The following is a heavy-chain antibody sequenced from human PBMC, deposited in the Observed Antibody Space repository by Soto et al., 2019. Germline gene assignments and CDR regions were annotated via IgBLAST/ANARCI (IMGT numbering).Heavy chain of an antibody. J-gene: IGHJ4*02. V-gene: IGHV3-23*01. D-gene: IGHD2-15*01. CDR3: TKESAASFDS. CDR1: GLISSKDA. Sequence: GGSLRLSCVASGLISSKDAMSWVRQAPGKGLEWVSGVSGSGDSTYYADSVKGRFTISRDNSKNTLYLQMNTLRAEDSAVYYCTKESAASFDSWGQGTLVTVSS. CDR2: VSGSGDST.